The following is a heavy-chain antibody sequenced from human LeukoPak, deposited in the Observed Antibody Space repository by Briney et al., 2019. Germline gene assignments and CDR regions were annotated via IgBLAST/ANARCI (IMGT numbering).Heavy chain of an antibody. J-gene: IGHJ5*02. CDR2: INHSGSI. Sequence: PSETLSLTCAVYGGSFSGYYWSWIRQPPGKGLEWIGEINHSGSINYNPSLKSRVTISVDTSKNQFSLKLSSVTAADTAVYYCARDHPDIVVVPAALPSGPWGQGTLVTVSS. D-gene: IGHD2-2*01. CDR3: ARDHPDIVVVPAALPSGP. V-gene: IGHV4-34*01. CDR1: GGSFSGYY.